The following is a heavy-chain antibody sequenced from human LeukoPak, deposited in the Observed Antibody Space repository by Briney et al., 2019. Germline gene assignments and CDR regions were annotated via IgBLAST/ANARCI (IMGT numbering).Heavy chain of an antibody. V-gene: IGHV1-46*01. CDR1: GYTFTSYY. CDR2: INPSGGST. Sequence: ASVKVSCKASGYTFTSYYMHWVRQAPGQGLEWMGIINPSGGSTSYAQMFQGRVTMTRDTSTSTVYMELSSLRSEDTAVYYCARDLAKYYDSSGYYSFDYWGQGTLVTVSS. D-gene: IGHD3-22*01. CDR3: ARDLAKYYDSSGYYSFDY. J-gene: IGHJ4*02.